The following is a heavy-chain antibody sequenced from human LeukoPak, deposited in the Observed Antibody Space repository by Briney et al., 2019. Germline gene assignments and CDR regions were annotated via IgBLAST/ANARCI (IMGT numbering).Heavy chain of an antibody. J-gene: IGHJ4*02. D-gene: IGHD1-26*01. Sequence: PSETLSLTCTVSGGSISISSGGYYWSWIRQHPGKGLEWIGYIYYSGSTYYNPSLESRVIISVDMSRNQFSLKLSSVTAADTAVYYCARVSLGIGKWGQGILVTVSS. V-gene: IGHV4-31*03. CDR2: IYYSGST. CDR3: ARVSLGIGK. CDR1: GGSISISSGGYY.